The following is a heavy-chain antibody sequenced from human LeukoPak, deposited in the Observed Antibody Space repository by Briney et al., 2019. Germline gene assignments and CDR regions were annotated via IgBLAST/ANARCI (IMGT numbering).Heavy chain of an antibody. V-gene: IGHV3-21*01. CDR2: TSGTRGYI. J-gene: IGHJ4*02. CDR1: GFTFSSYT. D-gene: IGHD4-17*01. CDR3: ARDVYGDYATDF. Sequence: KPGRCLRLSCAASGFTFSSYTMNCVRQAPGKGLGWGSSTSGTRGYIYYADSAKGRFTISRDNAKKSLYLQMNSLRADDTAVYYCARDVYGDYATDFWGQGTLVTVSS.